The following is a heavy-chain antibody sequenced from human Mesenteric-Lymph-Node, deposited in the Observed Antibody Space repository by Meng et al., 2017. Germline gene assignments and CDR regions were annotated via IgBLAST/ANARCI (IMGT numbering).Heavy chain of an antibody. CDR2: ISAYNGNT. CDR3: VTYSSGWSQYFYY. J-gene: IGHJ4*02. D-gene: IGHD6-19*01. Sequence: ASVKVFCKASGGTFSSYTISWVRQAPGQGLEWMGWISAYNGNTNYAQKLQGRVTMTTDTSTSTAYMELRSLRSDDTAVYYCVTYSSGWSQYFYYWGQGTLVTVSS. V-gene: IGHV1-18*01. CDR1: GGTFSSYT.